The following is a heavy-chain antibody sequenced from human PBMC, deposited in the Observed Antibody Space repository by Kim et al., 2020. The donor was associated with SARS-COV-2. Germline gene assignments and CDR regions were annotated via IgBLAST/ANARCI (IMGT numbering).Heavy chain of an antibody. CDR3: ARDGSGSSFNWFDP. CDR1: GYSFTNSW. D-gene: IGHD3-10*01. V-gene: IGHV5-51*01. CDR2: IYPGDSDT. Sequence: GESLKMSCKGSGYSFTNSWIGWVRQMPGKGLEWMGIIYPGDSDTRYSPSFQGQVTISADKSISTAYLQWSSLKTSDTAMYYCARDGSGSSFNWFDPWGQGTLFTVSS. J-gene: IGHJ5*02.